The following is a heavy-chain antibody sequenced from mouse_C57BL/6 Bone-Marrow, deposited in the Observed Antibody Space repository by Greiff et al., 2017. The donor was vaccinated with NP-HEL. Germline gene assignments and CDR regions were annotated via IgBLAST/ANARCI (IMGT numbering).Heavy chain of an antibody. CDR2: ISNGGGST. CDR3: AERGYYAMDY. Sequence: EVNLVESGGGLVQPGGSLKLSCAASGFTFSDYYMYWVRQTPEKRLEWVAYISNGGGSTYYPDTVKGRFTISRDNAKNTLYLQLGRLKSEDTAMYYCAERGYYAMDYWGQGTSVTVSS. J-gene: IGHJ4*01. CDR1: GFTFSDYY. V-gene: IGHV5-12*01.